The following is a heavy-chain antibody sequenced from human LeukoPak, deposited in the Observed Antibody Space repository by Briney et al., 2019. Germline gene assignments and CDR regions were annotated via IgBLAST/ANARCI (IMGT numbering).Heavy chain of an antibody. D-gene: IGHD3-3*01. CDR2: INPNSGGT. CDR3: ARDLGDFWSGSHAFDI. V-gene: IGHV1-2*02. Sequence: GASVKVSCKASGGTFSSYAISWVRQAPGQGLEWMGWINPNSGGTNYAQKFQGRVTMTRDTSISTAYMELSRLRSDDTAVYYCARDLGDFWSGSHAFDIWGQGTMVTVSS. CDR1: GGTFSSYA. J-gene: IGHJ3*02.